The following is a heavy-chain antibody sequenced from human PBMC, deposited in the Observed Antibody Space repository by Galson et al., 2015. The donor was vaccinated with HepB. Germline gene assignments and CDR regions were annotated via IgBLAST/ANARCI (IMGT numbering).Heavy chain of an antibody. D-gene: IGHD3-16*01. J-gene: IGHJ3*02. V-gene: IGHV1-18*01. CDR2: ISAYNGNT. CDR3: AGIISGTGAFDI. CDR1: GYTFTIYG. Sequence: SVKVSCKASGYTFTIYGISWVRQAPGQGLEWMGWISAYNGNTNYAQKLQGRVTMTTDTSTSTAYMELRSLRSDDTAVYYCAGIISGTGAFDIWGQGTMVTVSS.